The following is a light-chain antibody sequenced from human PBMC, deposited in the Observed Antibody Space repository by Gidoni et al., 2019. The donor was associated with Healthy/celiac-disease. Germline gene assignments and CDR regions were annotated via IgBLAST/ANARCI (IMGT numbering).Light chain of an antibody. Sequence: DIPLTQSPSFLSASVGDRVTITCRASQGISSYLAWYQQKPGKAPKLLIYAASTLQSGVPSRFSGSGSGTEFTLTISSLQPEDFATYYCQQLNSYPPTFGHGTKLEIK. CDR2: AAS. V-gene: IGKV1-9*01. CDR1: QGISSY. CDR3: QQLNSYPPT. J-gene: IGKJ2*01.